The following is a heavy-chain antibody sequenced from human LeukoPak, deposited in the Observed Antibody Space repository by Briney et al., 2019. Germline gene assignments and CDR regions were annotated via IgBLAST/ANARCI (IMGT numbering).Heavy chain of an antibody. Sequence: SETLSLTCTVSSGSITTYYWNWIRQSPGKRPEWIGYVFHTGITECNPSLESRVTMSMDTSKRQFSLSLTSVTTADTARYYCARGPRWRGSGRSYYYGMDVWGNGTTVTVSS. V-gene: IGHV4-59*01. CDR1: SGSITTYY. CDR3: ARGPRWRGSGRSYYYGMDV. D-gene: IGHD3-10*01. J-gene: IGHJ6*04. CDR2: VFHTGIT.